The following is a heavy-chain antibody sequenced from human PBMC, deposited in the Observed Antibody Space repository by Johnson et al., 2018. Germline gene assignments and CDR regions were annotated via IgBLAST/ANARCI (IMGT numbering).Heavy chain of an antibody. CDR2: ISSSSSYI. CDR3: AKDRGVGAQTLIDI. V-gene: IGHV3-21*04. Sequence: VQLVQSGGGLVKPGGSLRLSCAASGFTFSSYSMNWVRQAPGKGLEWVSSISSSSSYIYYADSVKGRFTISRDNSKNTLYLQMNSLRAEDTAVYYCAKDRGVGAQTLIDIWGQGTMVTVSS. CDR1: GFTFSSYS. J-gene: IGHJ3*02. D-gene: IGHD3-10*01.